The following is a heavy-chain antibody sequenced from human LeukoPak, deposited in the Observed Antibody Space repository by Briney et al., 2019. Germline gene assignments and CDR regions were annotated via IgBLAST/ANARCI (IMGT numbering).Heavy chain of an antibody. CDR1: GYTFTSYA. CDR3: ASSYSVYGDYGPFHY. D-gene: IGHD4-17*01. CDR2: INAGNGNT. V-gene: IGHV1-3*01. Sequence: GASVKVSCKASGYTFTSYAMHWVRQAPGQRLEWMGWINAGNGNTKYSQKFQGRVTITRDTSASTAYMELSSLRSEDTAVYYCASSYSVYGDYGPFHYWGQGTLVTVSS. J-gene: IGHJ4*02.